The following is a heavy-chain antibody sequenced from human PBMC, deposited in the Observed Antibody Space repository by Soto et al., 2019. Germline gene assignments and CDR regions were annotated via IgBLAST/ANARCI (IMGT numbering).Heavy chain of an antibody. Sequence: EVQLLECGGGLVQPGGSLRLSYAASEFNFSSYAMSWVCQAPVKGLEWVSAISGSGGSTYYADSVKGRFTISRDNSKNTLYLHMNSLSAEDTAVYYCAKDRLRVGVDAFEIWGQGTMVPVSS. V-gene: IGHV3-23*01. D-gene: IGHD2-15*01. CDR3: AKDRLRVGVDAFEI. CDR1: EFNFSSYA. CDR2: ISGSGGST. J-gene: IGHJ3*02.